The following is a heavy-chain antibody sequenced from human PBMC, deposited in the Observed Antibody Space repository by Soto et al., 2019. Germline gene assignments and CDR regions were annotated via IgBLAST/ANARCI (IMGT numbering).Heavy chain of an antibody. V-gene: IGHV3-66*01. Sequence: EVQLVESGGGLVQPGGSLSLSCAASGFTVSRNYRTWLRQTPGKGPKWVSVIYAGGTTYYADSVKGRFMISRDISSNTLSLQMDNLRVEDTAVYYCARGLHSESMYLSLAAYWGQGIVVAVSS. CDR1: GFTVSRNY. D-gene: IGHD2-2*01. CDR3: ARGLHSESMYLSLAAY. J-gene: IGHJ4*02. CDR2: IYAGGTT.